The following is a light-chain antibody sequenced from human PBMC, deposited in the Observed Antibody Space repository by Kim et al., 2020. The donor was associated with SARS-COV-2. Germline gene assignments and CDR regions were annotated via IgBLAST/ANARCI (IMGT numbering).Light chain of an antibody. CDR2: DAF. Sequence: LTPGERATLSCMASQSVSSYLAWYQQKPGQAPRLLIYDAFNRATGIPARFSGSGSGTDFTLTISSLEPEDFAVYYCQQRSNWPLTFGGGTKVDIK. V-gene: IGKV3-11*01. CDR3: QQRSNWPLT. J-gene: IGKJ4*01. CDR1: QSVSSY.